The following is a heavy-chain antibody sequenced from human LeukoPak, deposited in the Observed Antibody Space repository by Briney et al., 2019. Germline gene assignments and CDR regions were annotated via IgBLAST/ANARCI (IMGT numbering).Heavy chain of an antibody. CDR2: IIPILGMA. CDR1: GGTFSSYA. Sequence: SVKVSCKASGGTFSSYAISWVRQAPGQGLEWMGRIIPILGMANYAQKFQGRVTITADKSTSTAYMELSSLRSEDTAVYYCAREGPSGSGYDYGYWGQGTLVTVSS. CDR3: AREGPSGSGYDYGY. J-gene: IGHJ4*02. V-gene: IGHV1-69*04. D-gene: IGHD5-12*01.